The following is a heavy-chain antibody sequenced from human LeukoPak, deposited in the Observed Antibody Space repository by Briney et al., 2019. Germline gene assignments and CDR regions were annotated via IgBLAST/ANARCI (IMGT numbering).Heavy chain of an antibody. J-gene: IGHJ4*02. CDR3: ARLVHGGNPVREVDY. D-gene: IGHD4-23*01. V-gene: IGHV4-38-2*01. Sequence: PSETLSLTCVVSGYSISSGYYWGWPRPPPGKGLEWVGSLYHSGSTYYTSPHKSRATISVASSKTHFSLKLSSVTAADTAVYYGARLVHGGNPVREVDYWGQGTLVTVSS. CDR1: GYSISSGYY. CDR2: LYHSGST.